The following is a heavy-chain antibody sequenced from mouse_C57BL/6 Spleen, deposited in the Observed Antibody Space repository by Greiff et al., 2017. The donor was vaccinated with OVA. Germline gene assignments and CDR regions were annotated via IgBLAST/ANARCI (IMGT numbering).Heavy chain of an antibody. D-gene: IGHD5-5*01. Sequence: QVQLQQSGAELARPGASVKLSCKASGYTFTSYGISWVKQRTGQGLEWIGEIYPRSGNTYYNEKFKGKATLTADKSSSTAYMELRSLTSEDSAVYFCARRDTTYYFDYWGQGTTLTVSS. J-gene: IGHJ2*01. V-gene: IGHV1-81*01. CDR1: GYTFTSYG. CDR2: IYPRSGNT. CDR3: ARRDTTYYFDY.